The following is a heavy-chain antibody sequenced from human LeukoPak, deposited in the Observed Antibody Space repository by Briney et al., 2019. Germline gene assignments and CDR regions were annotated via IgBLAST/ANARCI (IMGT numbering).Heavy chain of an antibody. J-gene: IGHJ5*02. CDR3: ARQEYCSSTSCPDQNWFDP. CDR1: VGSFSGYY. V-gene: IGHV4-34*01. CDR2: INHSGST. Sequence: MPSETLSLTCAVYVGSFSGYYWSWIRQPPGKGLEWIGEINHSGSTNYNSSLKSRVTISVDTSKNQFSLKLSSVTAADTAVYYCARQEYCSSTSCPDQNWFDPWGQGTLVTVSS. D-gene: IGHD2-2*01.